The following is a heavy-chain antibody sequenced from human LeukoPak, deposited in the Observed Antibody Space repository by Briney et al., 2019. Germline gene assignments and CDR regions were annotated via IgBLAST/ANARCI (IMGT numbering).Heavy chain of an antibody. D-gene: IGHD2-2*01. CDR2: IRYDGSNK. J-gene: IGHJ4*02. Sequence: GGSLTLSCAASGFTFSSYGMHWLRQAPGKGLEGVAFIRYDGSNKYYADSVKVRFTISRDNSKNTPYLQMNSMRADDTAVYYCAKDLVPAAADYWGQGTLVTVSS. CDR3: AKDLVPAAADY. V-gene: IGHV3-30*02. CDR1: GFTFSSYG.